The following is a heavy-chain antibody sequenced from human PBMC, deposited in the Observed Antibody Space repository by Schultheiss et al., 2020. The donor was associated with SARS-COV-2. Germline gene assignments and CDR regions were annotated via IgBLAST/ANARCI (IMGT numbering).Heavy chain of an antibody. V-gene: IGHV3-33*01. J-gene: IGHJ3*02. CDR1: GFTFSSYA. CDR3: ARYPSLRAFDI. Sequence: GGSLRLSCAASGFTFSSYAMSWVRQAPGKGLEWVAVIWYDGSNKYYADSVKGRFTISRDNSKNTLYLQMNSLRAEDTAVYYCARYPSLRAFDIWGQGTMVTVSS. CDR2: IWYDGSNK.